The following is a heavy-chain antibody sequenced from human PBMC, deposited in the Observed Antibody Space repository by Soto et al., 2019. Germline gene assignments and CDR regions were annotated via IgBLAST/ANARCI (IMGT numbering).Heavy chain of an antibody. D-gene: IGHD1-26*01. Sequence: GGSLRLSCAASGFTFSSYAMSWVRQAPGKGLEWVSAISGSGGSTYYADSVKGRFTISRDNSKNTLYLQMNSLRAEDTAVYYCARVVGVAGGRRIWLDPWGQGTLVTVSS. V-gene: IGHV3-23*01. J-gene: IGHJ5*02. CDR2: ISGSGGST. CDR3: ARVVGVAGGRRIWLDP. CDR1: GFTFSSYA.